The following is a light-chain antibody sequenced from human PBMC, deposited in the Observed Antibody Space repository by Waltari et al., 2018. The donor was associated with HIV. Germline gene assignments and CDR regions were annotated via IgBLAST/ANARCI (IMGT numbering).Light chain of an antibody. J-gene: IGLJ2*01. V-gene: IGLV2-14*01. CDR1: RNEIGTYNY. CDR2: EVT. CDR3: CSYTSTTTSIL. Sequence: QSALTQPASVSGSPGQSITISCTGTRNEIGTYNYVSLYQQHPGNVPKLVIYEVTKRPSGVSNRFSGSKSGNTASLTISGLQAEDEAAYYCCSYTSTTTSILFAGGTKLTVL.